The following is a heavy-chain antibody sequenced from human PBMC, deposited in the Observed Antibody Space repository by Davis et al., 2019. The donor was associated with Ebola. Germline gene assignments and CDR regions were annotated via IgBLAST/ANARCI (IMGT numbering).Heavy chain of an antibody. CDR2: MNPNSGNT. V-gene: IGHV1-8*01. CDR3: ARAWRQQLVFDY. J-gene: IGHJ4*02. CDR1: GYTFTSYD. D-gene: IGHD6-13*01. Sequence: AASVKVSCKASGYTFTSYDINWVRQATGQGLEWMGWMNPNSGNTGYAQKFQGRITMTRNISISTAYMELSSLRSEDTAVYYCARAWRQQLVFDYWGQGTLVTVSS.